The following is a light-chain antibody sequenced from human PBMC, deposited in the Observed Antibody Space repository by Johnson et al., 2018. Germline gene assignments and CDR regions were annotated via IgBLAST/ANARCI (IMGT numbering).Light chain of an antibody. V-gene: IGLV1-51*02. CDR3: GTWDSSLSSGNG. CDR2: ENN. J-gene: IGLJ1*01. Sequence: QSVLTQPPSVSAAPGQKVTISCSGSSSNIGNNYVSWYQQLPGTAPKLLIYENNKRPSGIPDRFSGSTSGTSATLGITGLQTGDESDYYCGTWDSSLSSGNGFGTGPKVTVL. CDR1: SSNIGNNY.